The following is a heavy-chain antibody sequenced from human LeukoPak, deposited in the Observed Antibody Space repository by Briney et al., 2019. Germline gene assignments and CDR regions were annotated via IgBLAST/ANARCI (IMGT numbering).Heavy chain of an antibody. D-gene: IGHD1-14*01. J-gene: IGHJ4*02. V-gene: IGHV4-38-2*02. CDR1: GYSISSGYY. CDR2: IYHSGRT. CDR3: ARAEGTTNNFDH. Sequence: PSETLSLTCTVSGYSISSGYYWGWIRQPPGKGLEWIGSIYHSGRTFYNPSLKSRVTISVDTSKNQFSLKLSSVTAADTAVYYCARAEGTTNNFDHWGQGALVTVSS.